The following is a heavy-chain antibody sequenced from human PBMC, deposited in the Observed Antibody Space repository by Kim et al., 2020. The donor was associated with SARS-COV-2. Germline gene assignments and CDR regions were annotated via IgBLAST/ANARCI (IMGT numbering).Heavy chain of an antibody. D-gene: IGHD3-10*01. J-gene: IGHJ6*02. CDR1: GGSISSSSYY. V-gene: IGHV4-39*01. CDR3: ASPSDYGSGSYYEDYYYYYGMDV. CDR2: IYYSGST. Sequence: SETLSLTCTVSGGSISSSSYYWGWIRQPPGKGLEWIGSIYYSGSTYYNPSLKSRVTISVDTSKNQFSLKLSSVTAADTAVYYCASPSDYGSGSYYEDYYYYYGMDVWGQGTTVTVSS.